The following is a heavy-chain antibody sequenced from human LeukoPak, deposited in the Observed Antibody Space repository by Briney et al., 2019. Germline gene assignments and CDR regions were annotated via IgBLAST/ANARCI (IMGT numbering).Heavy chain of an antibody. V-gene: IGHV1-69*13. Sequence: SVKFSCKASGGTFSSYAISWVRQAPGQGLEWMGGIIPIFGTANYAQKFQGRVTITADESTSTAYMELSSLRSEDTAVYYCASGEGPIFGVVVYYFDYWGQRTLVTVSS. CDR2: IIPIFGTA. D-gene: IGHD3-3*01. CDR3: ASGEGPIFGVVVYYFDY. J-gene: IGHJ4*02. CDR1: GGTFSSYA.